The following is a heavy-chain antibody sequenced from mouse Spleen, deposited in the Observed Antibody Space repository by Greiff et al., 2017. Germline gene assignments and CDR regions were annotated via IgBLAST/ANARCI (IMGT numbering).Heavy chain of an antibody. J-gene: IGHJ3*01. CDR1: GYTFTDYY. CDR2: IYPGSGNT. V-gene: IGHV1-76*01. Sequence: QVQLQQSGAELVRPGASVKLSCKASGYTFTDYYINWVKQRPGQGLEWIARIYPGSGNTYYNEKFKGKATLTAEKSSSTAYMQLSSLTSEDSAVYFCARGGIDYYGSSPFAYWGQGTLVTVSA. D-gene: IGHD1-1*01. CDR3: ARGGIDYYGSSPFAY.